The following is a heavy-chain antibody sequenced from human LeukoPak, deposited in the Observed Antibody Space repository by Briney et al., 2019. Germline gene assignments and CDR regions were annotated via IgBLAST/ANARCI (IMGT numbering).Heavy chain of an antibody. CDR2: INQDGSEK. V-gene: IGHV3-7*04. J-gene: IGHJ5*02. D-gene: IGHD3-22*01. CDR1: GFTFRTRW. CDR3: ARGSGYSRFDP. Sequence: GGSLRLSCATSGFTFRTRWMSWVRQAPGKGLEWVANINQDGSEKYYVDSVQGRFTISRDNAKNSLYLQMNSLRAEDTAVYYCARGSGYSRFDPWGQGTLVTVSS.